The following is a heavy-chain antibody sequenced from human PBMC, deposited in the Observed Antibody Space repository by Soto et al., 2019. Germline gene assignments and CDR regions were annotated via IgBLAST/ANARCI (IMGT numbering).Heavy chain of an antibody. CDR3: GRDGVGATPLGWFDP. CDR1: GYTFIGYY. J-gene: IGHJ5*02. CDR2: INPRSGDT. Sequence: QVQLVQSGAEVKNPGASVKVSCKASGYTFIGYYIHWVRQAPGQGLEWMGRINPRSGDTTYAQKFQGRLTMIRDTSISTAYMELSSLRSDDTAVYYCGRDGVGATPLGWFDPWGQGSLVTVSS. D-gene: IGHD1-26*01. V-gene: IGHV1-2*06.